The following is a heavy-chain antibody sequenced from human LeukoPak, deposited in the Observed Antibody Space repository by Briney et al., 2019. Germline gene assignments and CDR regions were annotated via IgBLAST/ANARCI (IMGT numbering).Heavy chain of an antibody. CDR1: GFTFSSYW. CDR2: IKQDGSEK. J-gene: IGHJ4*02. CDR3: ARVRSGSRGPFDY. V-gene: IGHV3-7*01. D-gene: IGHD3-22*01. Sequence: SGGSLRLSCAASGFTFSSYWMSWARQAPGKGLEWVANIKQDGSEKYYVDSVKGRFTISRDNAKNLLYLQMNSLRAEDTAVYYCARVRSGSRGPFDYWGQGTLVTVSS.